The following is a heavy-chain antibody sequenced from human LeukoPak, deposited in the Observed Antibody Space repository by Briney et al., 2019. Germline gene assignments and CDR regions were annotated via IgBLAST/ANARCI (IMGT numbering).Heavy chain of an antibody. CDR1: GFSVSGYW. CDR2: IKQEGSEK. J-gene: IGHJ4*02. Sequence: GGSLRLSCAVSGFSVSGYWMTWVRQAPGKGREWVANIKQEGSEKNYVDSVKGRFTISRDNAENSLFLQMNSLRVEDTAVYYCAREWQGGIAAAGTRIEGDYWGQGTLVAVSS. CDR3: AREWQGGIAAAGTRIEGDY. V-gene: IGHV3-7*01. D-gene: IGHD6-13*01.